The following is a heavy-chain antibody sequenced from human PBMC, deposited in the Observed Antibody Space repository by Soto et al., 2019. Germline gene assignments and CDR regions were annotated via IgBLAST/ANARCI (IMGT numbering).Heavy chain of an antibody. CDR1: GFSLSTSGVG. CDR2: IYWDDDK. J-gene: IGHJ5*02. CDR3: AHRPVHRQQLANQYNWFDP. D-gene: IGHD6-13*01. Sequence: GSGPTLVNPTQTLTLTCTFSGFSLSTSGVGVGWIRQPPGKALEWLALIYWDDDKRYSPSLKSRLTITKDTSKNQVVLTMTNMDPVDTATYYCAHRPVHRQQLANQYNWFDPWGQGTLVTVSS. V-gene: IGHV2-5*02.